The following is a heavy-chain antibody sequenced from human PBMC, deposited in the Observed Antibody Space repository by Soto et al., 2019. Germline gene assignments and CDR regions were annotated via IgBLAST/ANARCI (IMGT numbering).Heavy chain of an antibody. D-gene: IGHD2-2*01. CDR3: ARDPRRAIVVVPAAISGWFDP. J-gene: IGHJ5*02. Sequence: QVQLVQSGAEVKKPGASVKVSCKASGYTFTSYYMHWVRQAPGQGLEWMGIINPSGGSTSYAQKFQGRVTMTRETSTSTVYMELSSRRSEDTAVYYCARDPRRAIVVVPAAISGWFDPWGQGTLVTVSS. CDR1: GYTFTSYY. CDR2: INPSGGST. V-gene: IGHV1-46*01.